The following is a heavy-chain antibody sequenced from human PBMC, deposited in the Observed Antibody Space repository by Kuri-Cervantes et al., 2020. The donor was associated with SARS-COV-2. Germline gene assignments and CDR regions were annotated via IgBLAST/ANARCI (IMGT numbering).Heavy chain of an antibody. V-gene: IGHV2-5*05. J-gene: IGHJ5*02. Sequence: SGPTLVKPTQTLTLTCTLSGISLTNSGLAVGWIRQPPGKALEWLGIIYWDDDKLYGPSLENRLTIARDTSQNQVVLTLTNMDPVDTATYYCSARGGQYSNHWGQGTSVTVSS. D-gene: IGHD2-15*01. CDR2: IYWDDDK. CDR3: SARGGQYSNH. CDR1: GISLTNSGLA.